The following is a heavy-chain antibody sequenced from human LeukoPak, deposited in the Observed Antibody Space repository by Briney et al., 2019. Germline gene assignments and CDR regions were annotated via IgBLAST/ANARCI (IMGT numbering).Heavy chain of an antibody. V-gene: IGHV3-74*01. CDR1: GFTLSSYW. CDR2: INSDGSST. D-gene: IGHD5-12*01. Sequence: PGGSLRLSCAASGFTLSSYWIHWVRQAPGKGLVWVSRINSDGSSTSYADSVKGRFTISRDNAKDTLYLQMNSLRAEDTAVYYCARDRQWLRQFDYWGQGTLVTVSS. J-gene: IGHJ4*02. CDR3: ARDRQWLRQFDY.